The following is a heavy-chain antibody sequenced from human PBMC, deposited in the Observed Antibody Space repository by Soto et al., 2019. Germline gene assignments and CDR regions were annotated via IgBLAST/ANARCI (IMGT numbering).Heavy chain of an antibody. CDR1: GFGFRTFD. Sequence: HPGGSLRLSCEASGFGFRTFDMHWVRQAPGKGLEWLAMIWFDGTNTRYAESVRGRFTISRDNSRNTLYLQMDRLRVEDTAVYYCARDRPNTDSLTGYFDTWGQGTLVTVSS. D-gene: IGHD3-9*01. J-gene: IGHJ4*02. V-gene: IGHV3-33*01. CDR3: ARDRPNTDSLTGYFDT. CDR2: IWFDGTNT.